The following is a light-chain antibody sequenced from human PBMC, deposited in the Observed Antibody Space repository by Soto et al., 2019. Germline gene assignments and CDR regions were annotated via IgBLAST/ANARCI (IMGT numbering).Light chain of an antibody. CDR1: GSDIGGYKY. V-gene: IGLV2-14*03. CDR3: SSSTSINTVI. Sequence: QAVVTQRASVSGSPGESITISCTGTGSDIGGYKYVSWYQQVPGKAPKLMIYDVSHRPSWVSYRSSGSESGNTASLTISGLPAEDEGDYYCSSSTSINTVIFGGGTKLTVL. J-gene: IGLJ2*01. CDR2: DVS.